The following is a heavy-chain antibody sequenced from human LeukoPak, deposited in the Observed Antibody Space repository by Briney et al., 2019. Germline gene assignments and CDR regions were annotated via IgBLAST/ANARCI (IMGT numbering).Heavy chain of an antibody. CDR1: GFTFSSYS. V-gene: IGHV3-30-3*01. J-gene: IGHJ4*02. Sequence: GESLKISCSASGFTFSSYSMHWVRQAPGKGLEWVAVISYDGNNKYDADSVKGRFTISRDNSKNTLYLQMNSLRAEDTAVYYCARLPGYCSSNSCYKMTIPFDYWGQGTLVTVSS. CDR2: ISYDGNNK. D-gene: IGHD2-2*02. CDR3: ARLPGYCSSNSCYKMTIPFDY.